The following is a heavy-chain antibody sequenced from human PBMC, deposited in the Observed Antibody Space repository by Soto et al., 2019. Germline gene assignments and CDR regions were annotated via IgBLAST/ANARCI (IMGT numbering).Heavy chain of an antibody. CDR3: AKDRLAGNFDY. Sequence: PGGSLRLSCAASGFTFNIYAMNWVRQAPGKGLEWGSTISNTGVSTYYADSVKGRFAISRDNSKNTRYLQMNSLRVEDTSVYYCAKDRLAGNFDYWGQGTQVTVSS. CDR2: ISNTGVST. CDR1: GFTFNIYA. J-gene: IGHJ4*02. V-gene: IGHV3-23*01.